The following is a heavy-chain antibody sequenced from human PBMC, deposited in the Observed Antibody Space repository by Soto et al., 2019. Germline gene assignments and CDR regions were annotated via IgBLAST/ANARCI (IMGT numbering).Heavy chain of an antibody. D-gene: IGHD2-21*02. CDR3: ARVAYCGGDCYSGAFDY. Sequence: SETLSLTXTVSGGSISSYYWSWIRQPPGKGLEWIGYIYYSGSTNYNPSLKSRVTISVDTSKNQFSLKLSSVTAADTAVYYCARVAYCGGDCYSGAFDYWGRGTLVTVSS. CDR2: IYYSGST. J-gene: IGHJ4*02. CDR1: GGSISSYY. V-gene: IGHV4-59*01.